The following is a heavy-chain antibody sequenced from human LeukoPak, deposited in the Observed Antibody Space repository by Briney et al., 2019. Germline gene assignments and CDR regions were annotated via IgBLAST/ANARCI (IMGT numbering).Heavy chain of an antibody. V-gene: IGHV3-21*01. J-gene: IGHJ4*02. CDR1: GFTFSSYR. CDR2: ISSSSSYI. CDR3: ARSALELGYFDY. D-gene: IGHD7-27*01. Sequence: GGSLRLSCAASGFTFSSYRMTWVRQAPGKGLEWVSSISSSSSYIYYADSVKGRFTISRDNAKNSLYLQMNSLRAEDTAVYYCARSALELGYFDYWGQGTLVTVSS.